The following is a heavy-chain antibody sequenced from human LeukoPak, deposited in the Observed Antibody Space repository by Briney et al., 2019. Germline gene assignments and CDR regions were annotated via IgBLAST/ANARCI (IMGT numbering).Heavy chain of an antibody. J-gene: IGHJ3*02. CDR1: GGSISSYY. CDR2: IYYSGST. Sequence: SETLSLTCTVSGGSISSYYWSWIRQPPGKGLEWIGYIYYSGSTSYNPSLKSRVTISVDTSKNQFSLKLSSVTAADTAVYYCARGSPGGDAFDIWGQGTMVTVSS. CDR3: ARGSPGGDAFDI. V-gene: IGHV4-59*01. D-gene: IGHD3-16*01.